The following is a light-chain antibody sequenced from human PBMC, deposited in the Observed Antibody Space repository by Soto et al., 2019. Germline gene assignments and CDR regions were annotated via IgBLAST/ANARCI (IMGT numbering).Light chain of an antibody. J-gene: IGKJ1*01. Sequence: EIVMTQSPATVSVSPGERATLSCRASQSVSSYLAWYQQKPGQAPRLLIYGASTRATGIPARFSGSGSGTKFTLIISSLQSEDFAVYYCQQYNNWPPWTFGQGTKVDI. V-gene: IGKV3-15*01. CDR2: GAS. CDR3: QQYNNWPPWT. CDR1: QSVSSY.